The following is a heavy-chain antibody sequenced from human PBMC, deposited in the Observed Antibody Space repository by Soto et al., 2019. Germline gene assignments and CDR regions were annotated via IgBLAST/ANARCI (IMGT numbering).Heavy chain of an antibody. V-gene: IGHV3-21*01. CDR1: GFTFSTYT. Sequence: GGSLRLSCAASGFTFSTYTLNWVRQAPGKGLEWVSSISSGSSYIYYAGSVKGRFTISRDNAKNSLYLQMNSLRAEDTAVYYCARGVYYFDYWGQGTLVTVSS. CDR2: ISSGSSYI. CDR3: ARGVYYFDY. J-gene: IGHJ4*02.